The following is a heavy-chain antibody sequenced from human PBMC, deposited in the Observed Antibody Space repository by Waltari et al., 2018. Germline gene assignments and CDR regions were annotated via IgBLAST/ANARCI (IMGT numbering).Heavy chain of an antibody. CDR1: GGSFSGYS. J-gene: IGHJ4*02. CDR2: LNHSGST. V-gene: IGHV4-34*01. CDR3: ARGMRGRFDY. D-gene: IGHD5-12*01. Sequence: QVQLQPWGAGLLKPWETMSLAFAVDGGSFSGYSWRWIRQHPGKGREWMGELNHSGSTTSNPSLKSRVTMSVDTSKNQFSRKLSSVTAADTAVYYCARGMRGRFDYWGQGTLVTVSS.